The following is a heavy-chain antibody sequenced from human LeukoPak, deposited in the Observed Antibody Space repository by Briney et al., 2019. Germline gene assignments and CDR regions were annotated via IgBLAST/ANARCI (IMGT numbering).Heavy chain of an antibody. D-gene: IGHD2-21*01. CDR2: ISGSGGST. Sequence: GGSLRLSCAASGFTFSNYAMSWVRQAPGKGLEWVSVISGSGGSTYYADPVKGRFTISRDNPKNTLYLQMNSLRAEDTAVYYCITPLPYSAQGGQGTLVTVSS. V-gene: IGHV3-23*01. CDR1: GFTFSNYA. CDR3: ITPLPYSAQ. J-gene: IGHJ4*02.